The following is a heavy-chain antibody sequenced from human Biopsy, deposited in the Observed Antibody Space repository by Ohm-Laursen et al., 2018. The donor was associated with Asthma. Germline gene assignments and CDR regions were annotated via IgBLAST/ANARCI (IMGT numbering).Heavy chain of an antibody. CDR2: TNERGVT. J-gene: IGHJ6*02. V-gene: IGHV4-34*01. CDR3: ARGPELDV. CDR1: PGSFSGFF. Sequence: SDTLSLTCDVYPGSFSGFFWTWIRPSPGKGLEWIGETNERGVTNNNPSLKSRVIISIDTYWNRVSLKLPSVTAADTAVYYCARGPELDVWGQGTTVTVSS.